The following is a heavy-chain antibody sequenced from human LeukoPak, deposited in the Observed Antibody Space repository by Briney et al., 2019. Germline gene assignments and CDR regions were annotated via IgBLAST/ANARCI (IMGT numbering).Heavy chain of an antibody. J-gene: IGHJ2*01. CDR2: ISYDGSNK. CDR1: GFTFSSYA. V-gene: IGHV3-30*18. Sequence: GGSLRLSCGASGFTFSSYAMHWVRQAPGKGLEWVAVISYDGSNKYYSDSVKGRFTIPRDNSKGTLYLQMSSLTAEDTAVYYCAKDVDFGDNFRYFHLWGRGTLVTVSS. CDR3: AKDVDFGDNFRYFHL. D-gene: IGHD4-17*01.